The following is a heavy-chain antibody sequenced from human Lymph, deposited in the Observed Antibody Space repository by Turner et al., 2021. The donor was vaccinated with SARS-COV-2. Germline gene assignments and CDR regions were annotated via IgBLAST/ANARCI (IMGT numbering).Heavy chain of an antibody. CDR2: IIPMLDIA. CDR1: GGTLSSYA. D-gene: IGHD1-20*01. Sequence: QVQLVQSGAEVKTPGSSVKVSCKASGGTLSSYAISWVRHAPGQGLEWMGGIIPMLDIANYAQKFQGRVTITADKSTSTAYMELSSLKSEDTAVYYCARDVTGPLGYWGQGTLVTVSS. J-gene: IGHJ4*02. V-gene: IGHV1-69*10. CDR3: ARDVTGPLGY.